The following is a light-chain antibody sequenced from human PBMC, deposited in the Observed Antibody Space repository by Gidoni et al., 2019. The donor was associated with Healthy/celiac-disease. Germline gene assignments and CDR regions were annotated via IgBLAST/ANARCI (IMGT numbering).Light chain of an antibody. J-gene: IGKJ2*01. CDR1: KSVLYSSNNKNY. Sequence: DIVMTQSPDSLAVSLGERATINCKSSKSVLYSSNNKNYLAWYQQKPGQPPKLLIYWASTRESGVPARFSGSGSGTDFTLTISSLQAEDVAVYYCQQYYSTPVTFGQGTKLEIK. CDR3: QQYYSTPVT. CDR2: WAS. V-gene: IGKV4-1*01.